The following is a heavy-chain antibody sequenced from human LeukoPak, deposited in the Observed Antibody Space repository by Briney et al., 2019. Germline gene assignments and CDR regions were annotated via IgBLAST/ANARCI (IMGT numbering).Heavy chain of an antibody. CDR1: GFTFSSYA. J-gene: IGHJ4*02. V-gene: IGHV3-23*01. Sequence: GGSLRLSCAASGFTFSSYAMSWVRQAPGKGLEWVSAISGSGGSTYYADSVKGRFTISRDNAKNSVHLQMNSLGAEDTAVYYCARMRPSYYFDYWGQGTLVTVSS. CDR3: ARMRPSYYFDY. CDR2: ISGSGGST.